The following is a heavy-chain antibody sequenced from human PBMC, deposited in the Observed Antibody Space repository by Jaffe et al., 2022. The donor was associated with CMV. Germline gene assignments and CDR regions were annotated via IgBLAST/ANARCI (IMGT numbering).Heavy chain of an antibody. V-gene: IGHV3-49*05. CDR1: GFTFGDYA. Sequence: EVQLVESGGGLVKPGRSLRLSCTASGFTFGDYAMSWFRQAPGKGLEWVGFIRSKAYGGTTEYAASVKGRFTISRDDSKSIAYLQMNSLKTEDTAVYYCTRDLAVQQLEGDYYGMDVWGQGTTVTVSS. CDR2: IRSKAYGGTT. D-gene: IGHD6-13*01. J-gene: IGHJ6*02. CDR3: TRDLAVQQLEGDYYGMDV.